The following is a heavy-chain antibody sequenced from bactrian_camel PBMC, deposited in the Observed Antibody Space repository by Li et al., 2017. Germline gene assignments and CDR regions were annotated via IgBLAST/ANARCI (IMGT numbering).Heavy chain of an antibody. V-gene: IGHV3S53*01. J-gene: IGHJ4*01. CDR2: IDSDGRT. D-gene: IGHD1*01. CDR3: AADGGRHGSLCSLFDMTFNY. CDR1: LNLDSRYC. Sequence: HVQLVESGGGSVQAGGSLRLSCAMSLNLDSRYCLGWFRQVPGNEGEPLASIDSDGRTSVACSVKGRFTISQDNARSILYLQMNSLKPEDTAMYYCAADGGRHGSLCSLFDMTFNYWGQGTQVTVS.